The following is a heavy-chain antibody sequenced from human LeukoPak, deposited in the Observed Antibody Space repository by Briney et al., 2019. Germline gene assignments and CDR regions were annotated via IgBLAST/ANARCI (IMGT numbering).Heavy chain of an antibody. CDR1: GFTFSSYG. Sequence: GGSLRLSCAASGFTFSSYGMSWVRQAPGKGLEWVSTISASGYTTYYADSVKGRFTISRDNSKNTLYLQVSSLRAEDTAVYYCVKDVIVGARRGHICSFDYWGQGTLVTVSS. CDR2: ISASGYTT. D-gene: IGHD2/OR15-2a*01. J-gene: IGHJ4*02. V-gene: IGHV3-23*01. CDR3: VKDVIVGARRGHICSFDY.